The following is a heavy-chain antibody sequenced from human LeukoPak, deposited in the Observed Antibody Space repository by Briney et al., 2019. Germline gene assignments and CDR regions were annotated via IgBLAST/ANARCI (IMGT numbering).Heavy chain of an antibody. V-gene: IGHV3-30*02. D-gene: IGHD1-26*01. CDR2: IRYDGSNK. CDR1: GFTFSSYG. J-gene: IGHJ4*02. CDR3: AKDLSGSYYIFDY. Sequence: GGSPRLSCAASGFTFSSYGMHWVRQAPGKGLEWVAFIRYDGSNKYYADSVKGRFTISRDNSKNTLYLQMNSLRAEDTAVYYCAKDLSGSYYIFDYWGQGTLVTVSS.